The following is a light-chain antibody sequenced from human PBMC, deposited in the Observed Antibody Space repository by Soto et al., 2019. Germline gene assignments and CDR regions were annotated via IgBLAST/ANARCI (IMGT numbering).Light chain of an antibody. J-gene: IGLJ1*01. V-gene: IGLV2-8*01. Sequence: QSALTQPPSASGSPGQSVAISCTGTSSVVGGYNYVSWYQHHPGKTPKLMINEVNKRPSGVPDRFSGSKSGNSASLTVSGLQAEDEADYYCSSYAGSTNVFGTGTKLTVL. CDR3: SSYAGSTNV. CDR2: EVN. CDR1: SSVVGGYNY.